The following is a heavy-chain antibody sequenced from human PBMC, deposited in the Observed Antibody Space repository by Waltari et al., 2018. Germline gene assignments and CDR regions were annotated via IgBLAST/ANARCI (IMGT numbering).Heavy chain of an antibody. J-gene: IGHJ3*02. D-gene: IGHD4-17*01. CDR3: ARRRLTTVTRYAFDI. CDR1: GYSISGGYY. V-gene: IGHV4-38-2*01. CDR2: IYHSGST. Sequence: QVQLQESGPGLVKPSETLSLTCAVSGYSISGGYYWGWIRQPPGKGLEWIGSIYHSGSTYYNPSLKSRVTISVDTSKNQFSLKLSSVTAADTAVYYCARRRLTTVTRYAFDIWGQGTMVTVSS.